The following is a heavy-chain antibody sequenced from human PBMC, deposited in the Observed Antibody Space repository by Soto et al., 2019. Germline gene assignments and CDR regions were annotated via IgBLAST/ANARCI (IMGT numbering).Heavy chain of an antibody. CDR3: AKVVRNANYLFYYYDMDV. J-gene: IGHJ6*02. Sequence: PGGSLRLSCAASGFTFSSYAMSWVRQAPGKGLEWVSAISGSGGSTYYADSVEGRFTISRDNSKNTLYLQTNSLRAEDTAVYYCAKVVRNANYLFYYYDMDVWGQGTTVTVS. V-gene: IGHV3-23*01. D-gene: IGHD1-7*01. CDR1: GFTFSSYA. CDR2: ISGSGGST.